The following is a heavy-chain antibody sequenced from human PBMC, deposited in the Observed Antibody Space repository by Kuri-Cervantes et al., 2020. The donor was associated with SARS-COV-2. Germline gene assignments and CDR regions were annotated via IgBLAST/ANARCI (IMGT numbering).Heavy chain of an antibody. V-gene: IGHV3-30-3*01. CDR2: ISYDGSNK. Sequence: GESLKISCAASGFTFSSYAMHWVRQAPGKGLEWVAVISYDGSNKYYADSVKGRFTISRDNSKNTLYLQMNSLRSEDTAVYYCAGDRGYSYGQDAFDIWGQGTMVTVSS. CDR1: GFTFSSYA. CDR3: AGDRGYSYGQDAFDI. J-gene: IGHJ3*02. D-gene: IGHD5-18*01.